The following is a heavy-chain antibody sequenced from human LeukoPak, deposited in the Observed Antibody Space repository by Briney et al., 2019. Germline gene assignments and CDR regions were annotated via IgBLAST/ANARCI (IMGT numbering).Heavy chain of an antibody. CDR3: ARFNHGSGSYLWFDP. J-gene: IGHJ5*02. CDR2: IYYSGST. D-gene: IGHD3-10*01. V-gene: IGHV4-59*01. Sequence: PSETLSLTCTVSGGSISSYYWSWIRQPPGKGLEWIGYIYYSGSTNYNPSLKSRVTISVDMSKNQFSLKLSSVTAADTAVYYCARFNHGSGSYLWFDPWGQGTLVTVSS. CDR1: GGSISSYY.